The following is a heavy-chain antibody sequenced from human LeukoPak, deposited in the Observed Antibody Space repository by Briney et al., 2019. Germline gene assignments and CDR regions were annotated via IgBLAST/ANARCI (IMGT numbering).Heavy chain of an antibody. D-gene: IGHD5-12*01. CDR3: ARVKEASAFDI. CDR1: GFTFSSYS. Sequence: GGSLRLSCAASGFTFSSYSMNWVRQAPGKGLEWVSSISSSSRYIYQADSVKGRFTISRDNAKNSLYLQMNILRAEDTAVYYCARVKEASAFDIWGQGTMVTVSS. J-gene: IGHJ3*02. V-gene: IGHV3-21*01. CDR2: ISSSSRYI.